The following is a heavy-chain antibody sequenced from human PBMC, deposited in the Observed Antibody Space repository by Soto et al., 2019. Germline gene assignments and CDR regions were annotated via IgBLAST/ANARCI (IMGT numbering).Heavy chain of an antibody. J-gene: IGHJ5*02. CDR1: GYTFNNYG. CDR3: ARDVLYSTSGERRVDP. D-gene: IGHD6-6*01. Sequence: QVQLVQSGGEVKKPGASVRVSCKASGYTFNNYGISWVRQPPGQGLEWVGWLNTYNGNTNYSQKFQDRVSMTTDTSTSTAYMELRSLGSDDTAVYYCARDVLYSTSGERRVDPWGQGTLVTVSS. CDR2: LNTYNGNT. V-gene: IGHV1-18*01.